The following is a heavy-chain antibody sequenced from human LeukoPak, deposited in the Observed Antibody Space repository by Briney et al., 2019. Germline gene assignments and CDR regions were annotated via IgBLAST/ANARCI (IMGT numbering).Heavy chain of an antibody. V-gene: IGHV4-59*08. CDR2: IYYSGST. Sequence: SETQSLTCTVSGGSISSYYWSWIRQPPGKGLEWIGYIYYSGSTNYNPSLKSRVTISVDTSKNQFSLKLSSVTAADTAVYYCARRGGVWFGELGDAFDIWGQGTMVTVSS. J-gene: IGHJ3*02. D-gene: IGHD3-10*01. CDR3: ARRGGVWFGELGDAFDI. CDR1: GGSISSYY.